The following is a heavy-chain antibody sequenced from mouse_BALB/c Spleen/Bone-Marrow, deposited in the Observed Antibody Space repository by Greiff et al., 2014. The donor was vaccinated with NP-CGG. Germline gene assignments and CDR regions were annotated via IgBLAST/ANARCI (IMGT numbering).Heavy chain of an antibody. Sequence: EVQLQQSGAELVRSGASVKLSCTASGFNIKDYYMHWVKQRSEQGLEWIGWIDPENGDTEYAPKFQGKATMTADTSSNTAYLQLSSLTSEDTAVYYCNARGDYDFDYFDYWGQGTTLTVSS. J-gene: IGHJ2*01. CDR2: IDPENGDT. CDR1: GFNIKDYY. D-gene: IGHD2-4*01. CDR3: NARGDYDFDYFDY. V-gene: IGHV14-4*02.